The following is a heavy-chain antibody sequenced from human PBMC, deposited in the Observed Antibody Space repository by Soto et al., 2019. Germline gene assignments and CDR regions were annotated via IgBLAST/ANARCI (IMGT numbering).Heavy chain of an antibody. V-gene: IGHV4-31*03. CDR3: ARALHDYGDSYFDY. CDR1: GGSTSSGGFY. D-gene: IGHD4-17*01. CDR2: IYYSGST. Sequence: QVRLQESGPGLVKPSQTLSLTCTVSGGSTSSGGFYWSWIRQHPGKGLEWIGYIYYSGSTYYNPSLKRRVTISVDTSKNQFSLKLSSVTAADTAVYYCARALHDYGDSYFDYWGQGTLVTVSS. J-gene: IGHJ4*02.